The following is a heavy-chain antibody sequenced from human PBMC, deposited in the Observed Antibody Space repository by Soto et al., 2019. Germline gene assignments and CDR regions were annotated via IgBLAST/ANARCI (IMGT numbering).Heavy chain of an antibody. CDR2: INPSRATT. V-gene: IGHV1-46*01. CDR1: GYTFTSYY. Sequence: QVQLVQSGAEMQKPGASVNLSCKASGYTFTSYYVHWVRQAPGQGLEWMGIINPSRATTTYLQKFQGRVIMTADTSTSTVHMELNSLTSDDTAVYFCARGGFDDKGVLPPGITGPLDNWGQGTLVTVST. CDR3: ARGGFDDKGVLPPGITGPLDN. D-gene: IGHD3-16*01. J-gene: IGHJ4*02.